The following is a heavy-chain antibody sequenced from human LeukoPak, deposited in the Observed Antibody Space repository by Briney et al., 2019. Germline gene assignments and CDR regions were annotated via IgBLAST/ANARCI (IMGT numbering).Heavy chain of an antibody. CDR2: VYFSGST. V-gene: IGHV4-59*01. CDR3: ARGSYSSGYWYFDL. J-gene: IGHJ2*01. D-gene: IGHD6-19*01. Sequence: SETLSLTCTVSGGSISSYFWSWIRQPPGKGLEWIGYVYFSGSTNYNPSLKSRVTMSLDTSKNHFSLKLSSVTAADTAVYYCARGSYSSGYWYFDLWGRGTLVSVSS. CDR1: GGSISSYF.